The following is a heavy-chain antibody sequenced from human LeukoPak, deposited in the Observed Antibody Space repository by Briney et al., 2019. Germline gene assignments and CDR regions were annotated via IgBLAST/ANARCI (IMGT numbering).Heavy chain of an antibody. CDR1: GGTFSSYA. D-gene: IGHD2-2*01. V-gene: IGHV1-69*06. Sequence: SVKVSCKASGGTFSSYAISWVRQAPGQGLEWMGGIFPIFGTANYAQKFQGRVTITADKSTSTAYMELSSLRSEDTAVYYCAGSSYCSSTSCYAGRDWFDPWGQGTLVTVSS. CDR3: AGSSYCSSTSCYAGRDWFDP. J-gene: IGHJ5*02. CDR2: IFPIFGTA.